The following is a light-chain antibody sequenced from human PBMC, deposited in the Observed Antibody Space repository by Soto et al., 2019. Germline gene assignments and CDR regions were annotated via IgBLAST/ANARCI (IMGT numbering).Light chain of an antibody. CDR3: QSYASSLSGSRV. CDR1: SSNIGAGYD. Sequence: QSVLTQPPSVSGAPGQRVTISCTGSSSNIGAGYDVHWYQQLPGTAPKLLIYGNSNRPSGVPDRFSGSKSGNSASLAITGLQAEDEADYYCQSYASSLSGSRVFGGGTKLTVL. V-gene: IGLV1-40*01. J-gene: IGLJ2*01. CDR2: GNS.